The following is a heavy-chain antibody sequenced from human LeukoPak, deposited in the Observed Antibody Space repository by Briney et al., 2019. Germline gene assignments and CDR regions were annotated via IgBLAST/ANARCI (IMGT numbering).Heavy chain of an antibody. CDR1: GFTFSKYW. Sequence: GGSLRLSCAASGFTFSKYWMLWVRQAPGKGRESVSRINTDGTVTTYADSVKGRFTVSRDNADNPMFLQMNSVRDEDTAVYYCATKQWLAPPPDSWGQGTPVTVSS. J-gene: IGHJ4*02. CDR2: INTDGTVT. V-gene: IGHV3-74*01. D-gene: IGHD6-19*01. CDR3: ATKQWLAPPPDS.